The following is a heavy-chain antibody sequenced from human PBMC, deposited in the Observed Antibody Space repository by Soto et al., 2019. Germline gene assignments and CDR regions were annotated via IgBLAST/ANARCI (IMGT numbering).Heavy chain of an antibody. Sequence: QVQLVQSGAEVKKPGSSVKVSCKASGGTFSSYAISWVRQAPGQGLEWMGGIIPIFGTANYAQKFQGRVTITADESTSTAYMELRSLSSEDTAVYYCGRQWLVPGYFDYWGQGTLVTVSS. D-gene: IGHD6-19*01. CDR2: IIPIFGTA. V-gene: IGHV1-69*01. J-gene: IGHJ4*02. CDR3: GRQWLVPGYFDY. CDR1: GGTFSSYA.